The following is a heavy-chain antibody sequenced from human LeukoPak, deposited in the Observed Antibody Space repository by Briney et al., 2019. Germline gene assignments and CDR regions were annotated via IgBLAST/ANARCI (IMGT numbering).Heavy chain of an antibody. D-gene: IGHD4-17*01. V-gene: IGHV1-69*06. J-gene: IGHJ4*02. Sequence: SVKVSCKASGGTFSSYAISWVRQAPGQGLEWMGGIIPIFGTANYAQKFQGRVTITADKSTSTAYMELSSLRSEDTAVYYCARDQTYGDYGGIPDYWGQGTLVTVSS. CDR1: GGTFSSYA. CDR2: IIPIFGTA. CDR3: ARDQTYGDYGGIPDY.